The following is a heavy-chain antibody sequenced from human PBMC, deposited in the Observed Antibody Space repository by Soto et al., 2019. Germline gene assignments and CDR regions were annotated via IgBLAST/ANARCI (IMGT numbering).Heavy chain of an antibody. Sequence: PSETLSLTCTVSGGSISSYYWSWIRQPPGKGLEWIGYIYYSGSTNYNPSLKSRVTISVDTSKNQFSLKLSSVTAADTAVYYCARGWVGVSPFDYWGQGTLVTVS. D-gene: IGHD1-26*01. CDR2: IYYSGST. CDR1: GGSISSYY. V-gene: IGHV4-59*01. CDR3: ARGWVGVSPFDY. J-gene: IGHJ4*02.